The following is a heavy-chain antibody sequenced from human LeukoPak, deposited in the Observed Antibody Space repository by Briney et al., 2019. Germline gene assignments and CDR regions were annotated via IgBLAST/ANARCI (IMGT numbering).Heavy chain of an antibody. D-gene: IGHD3-10*02. CDR1: GYTFTSYY. V-gene: IGHV1-46*01. J-gene: IGHJ6*03. CDR3: ARDPSVRGVIYYMDV. CDR2: INPSGGST. Sequence: ASVKVSCKASGYTFTSYYMHWVRQAPGQGLEWMGIINPSGGSTSYAQKFQGRVTMTRDTSTSTVYMELSSLRSEDTAVYYCARDPSVRGVIYYMDVWGKGTTVTISS.